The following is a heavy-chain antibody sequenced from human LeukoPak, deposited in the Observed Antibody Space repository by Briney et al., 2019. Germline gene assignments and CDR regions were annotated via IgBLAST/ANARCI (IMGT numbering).Heavy chain of an antibody. D-gene: IGHD4-17*01. V-gene: IGHV3-7*01. CDR3: ARGGRTTVY. J-gene: IGHJ4*02. CDR2: IEEDGSEK. CDR1: GFTFSGYW. Sequence: GGSLRLSCAASGFTFSGYWMSWVRQAPGRGLEWVANIEEDGSEKYYVDSVKGRFTVSRDNAKNSVDLQMNSLRAEDTAVYYCARGGRTTVYWGQGTLVTVSS.